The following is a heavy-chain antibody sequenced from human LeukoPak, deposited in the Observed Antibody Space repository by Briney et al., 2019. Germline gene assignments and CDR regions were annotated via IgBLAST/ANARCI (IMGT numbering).Heavy chain of an antibody. D-gene: IGHD6-13*01. CDR1: GGSISSSSYY. V-gene: IGHV4-39*01. CDR2: IYYSGST. Sequence: PSETLSLTCTVSGGSISSSSYYWGWIRQPPGKGLEWIGSIYYSGSTYYNPSLKSRVTISVDTSKNQFSLKLSSVTAADTAVYYCARPQADSSSFGHWFDPWGQGTLVTVSP. CDR3: ARPQADSSSFGHWFDP. J-gene: IGHJ5*02.